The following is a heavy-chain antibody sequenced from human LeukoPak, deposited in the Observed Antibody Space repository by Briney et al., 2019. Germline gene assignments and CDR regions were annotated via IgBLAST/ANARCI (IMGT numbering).Heavy chain of an antibody. CDR2: INPSGGST. J-gene: IGHJ4*02. V-gene: IGHV1-46*01. D-gene: IGHD1-26*01. CDR3: ARERNRKWELHIGLDY. CDR1: GYTFTSYC. Sequence: ASVKVSCKASGYTFTSYCMHWVRQAPGQGLEWMGIINPSGGSTSYAQKFQGRVTMTRDTSTSTVYMELSSLRSEDTAVYYCARERNRKWELHIGLDYWGQGTLVTVSS.